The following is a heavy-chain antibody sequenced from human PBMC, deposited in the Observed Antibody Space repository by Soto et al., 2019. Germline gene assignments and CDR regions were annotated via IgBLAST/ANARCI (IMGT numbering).Heavy chain of an antibody. CDR2: VWYDGSNE. CDR3: ARTPRPTYGDYADY. CDR1: GFSFSNYG. Sequence: QVQLVESGGGVVQPGTSLRLSCAASGFSFSNYGMHWVRQAPGKGLEWVAVVWYDGSNEHYADSVKGRFTISRDKSKSSPYLQTNSRRAEDRAVSFCARTPRPTYGDYADYWGQGTLVAVSS. J-gene: IGHJ4*02. V-gene: IGHV3-33*01. D-gene: IGHD4-17*01.